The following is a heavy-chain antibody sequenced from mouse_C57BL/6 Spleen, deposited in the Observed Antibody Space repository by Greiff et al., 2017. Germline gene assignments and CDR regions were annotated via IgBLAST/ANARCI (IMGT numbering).Heavy chain of an antibody. J-gene: IGHJ3*01. CDR3: ASEDYGSSPGAY. Sequence: VQGVESGPGLVAPSQSLSITCTVSGFSLTSYGVDWVRQSPGKGLEWLGVIWGVGSTNYNSALKSRLSISKDNSKSKVFLKMNSLQTDDTAMYYCASEDYGSSPGAYWGQGTLVTVSA. D-gene: IGHD1-1*01. V-gene: IGHV2-6*01. CDR1: GFSLTSYG. CDR2: IWGVGST.